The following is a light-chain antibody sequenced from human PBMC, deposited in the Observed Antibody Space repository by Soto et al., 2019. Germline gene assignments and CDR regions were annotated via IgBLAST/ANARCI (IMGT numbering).Light chain of an antibody. CDR3: TSFTRSSTVV. CDR1: SSDVGAYNY. Sequence: QSALTQPASVSGSPGQSITISCTGTSSDVGAYNYVSWYQQHPGKAPKLMIYEVSNRPSGVSHRFSGSKSGNTASLTIAGLQADDEADYYCTSFTRSSTVVFGGGTKLTVL. CDR2: EVS. J-gene: IGLJ3*02. V-gene: IGLV2-14*01.